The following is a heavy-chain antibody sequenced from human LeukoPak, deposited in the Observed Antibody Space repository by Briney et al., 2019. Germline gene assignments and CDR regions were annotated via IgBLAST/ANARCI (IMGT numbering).Heavy chain of an antibody. J-gene: IGHJ6*04. Sequence: PSETLSLTCSVSGGSISGYYWSWIRQPPGQTLEWIGYIYSSGSTNYNPPLQSRVTMSVDTSMNQFSLRLSSVTAADTAIYYCARFTYTTRPSDVWGKGTTVTVSS. D-gene: IGHD6-6*01. CDR1: GGSISGYY. CDR2: IYSSGST. CDR3: ARFTYTTRPSDV. V-gene: IGHV4-4*08.